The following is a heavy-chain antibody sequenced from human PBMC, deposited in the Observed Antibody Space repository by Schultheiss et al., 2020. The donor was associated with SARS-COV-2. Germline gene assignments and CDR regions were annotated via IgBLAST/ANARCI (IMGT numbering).Heavy chain of an antibody. J-gene: IGHJ5*01. CDR1: RFIFSGYW. Sequence: GGSLRLSCAASRFIFSGYWMSWVRQAPQKGLEWVASIKDDGTAKYYVDSVKGRFTISRDNAKNTLYLQMNSLRAEDTAVYYCARDRTAMTDSWGQGTLVTVSS. V-gene: IGHV3-7*01. CDR2: IKDDGTAK. D-gene: IGHD5-18*01. CDR3: ARDRTAMTDS.